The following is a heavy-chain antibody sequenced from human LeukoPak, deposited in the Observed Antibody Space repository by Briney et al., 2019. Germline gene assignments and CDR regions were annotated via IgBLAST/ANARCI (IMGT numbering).Heavy chain of an antibody. CDR2: ISSSGSTI. Sequence: KTGGSLRLSCAASGFTFSDYYMSWIRQAPGKGLEWVSYISSSGSTIYYADSVKGRFTISRDNSKNTLYLQMNSLRAEDTAVYYCASLNYYDSSGYYLPLDYWGQGTLVTVSS. J-gene: IGHJ4*02. CDR3: ASLNYYDSSGYYLPLDY. CDR1: GFTFSDYY. D-gene: IGHD3-22*01. V-gene: IGHV3-11*04.